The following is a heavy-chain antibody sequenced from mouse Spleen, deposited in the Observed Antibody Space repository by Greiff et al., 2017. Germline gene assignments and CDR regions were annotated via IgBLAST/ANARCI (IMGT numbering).Heavy chain of an antibody. CDR1: GYSITSGYY. D-gene: IGHD2-4*01. J-gene: IGHJ2*01. CDR2: ISYDGSN. CDR3: ASEHYDYGDFDY. V-gene: IGHV3-6*01. Sequence: EVQLQESGPGLVKPSQSLSLTCSVTGYSITSGYYWNWIRQFPGNKLEWMGYISYDGSNNYNPSLKNRISITRDTSKNQFFLKLNSVTTEDTATYYCASEHYDYGDFDYWGQGTTLTVSS.